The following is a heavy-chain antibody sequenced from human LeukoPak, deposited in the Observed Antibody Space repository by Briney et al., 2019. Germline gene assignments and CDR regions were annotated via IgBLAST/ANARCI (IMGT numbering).Heavy chain of an antibody. D-gene: IGHD3-22*01. CDR1: GFTFSVFN. CDR2: IDPRSGTM. CDR3: ARLSANSSAYFFDY. Sequence: GGSLRLSCAASGFTFSVFNMNWVRQAPGKGLEWVSYIDPRSGTMYYADSVKGRFTISRDNAKNSLYLQMDSLRDEDTAVYYCARLSANSSAYFFDYWGQGTLVTVSS. V-gene: IGHV3-48*02. J-gene: IGHJ4*02.